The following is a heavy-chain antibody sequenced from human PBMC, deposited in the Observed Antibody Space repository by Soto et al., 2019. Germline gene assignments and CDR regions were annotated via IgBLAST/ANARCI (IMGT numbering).Heavy chain of an antibody. D-gene: IGHD7-27*01. CDR3: ARALHETGLFDR. J-gene: IGHJ5*02. CDR1: GFTVSSNY. CDR2: IYSDGST. V-gene: IGHV3-66*01. Sequence: GGSLRLSCAASGFTVSSNYMSWVRQAPGKGLDWVSIIYSDGSTYYADSVEGRFTISRDSSENTLYLHMNSLRAEDTAVYYCARALHETGLFDRWGQGTLVTVSS.